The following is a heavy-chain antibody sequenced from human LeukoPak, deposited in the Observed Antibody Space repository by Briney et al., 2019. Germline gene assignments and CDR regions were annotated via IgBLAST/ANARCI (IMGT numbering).Heavy chain of an antibody. CDR2: IIPIFGTA. Sequence: SVKVSCKASGGTFSSYAISWVRQAPGQGLEWMGGIIPIFGTANYAQKFQGRVTITADESTSTAYMELSSLRSEDTAVYYRAREGIAAAGRPFDYWGQGTLVTVSS. CDR1: GGTFSSYA. D-gene: IGHD6-13*01. J-gene: IGHJ4*02. CDR3: AREGIAAAGRPFDY. V-gene: IGHV1-69*13.